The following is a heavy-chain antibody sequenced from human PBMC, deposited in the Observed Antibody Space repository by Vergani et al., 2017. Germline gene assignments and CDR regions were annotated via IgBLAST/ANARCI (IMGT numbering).Heavy chain of an antibody. CDR3: ARDPDDYGDYYYFDY. CDR2: ISYDGSNK. Sequence: QVQLVESGGGVVQPGRSLRLSCAASGFTFSSYAMHWVRQAPGKGLGWVAVISYDGSNKYYADSVKGRFTISRDNSKNTLYLQMNSLRAEDTAVYYCARDPDDYGDYYYFDYWGQGTLVTVSS. J-gene: IGHJ4*02. D-gene: IGHD4-17*01. CDR1: GFTFSSYA. V-gene: IGHV3-30-3*01.